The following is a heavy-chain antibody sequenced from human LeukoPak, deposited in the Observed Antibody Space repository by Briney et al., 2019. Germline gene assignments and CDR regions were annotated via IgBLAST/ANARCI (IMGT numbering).Heavy chain of an antibody. V-gene: IGHV3-53*01. CDR1: GVIVSSNY. J-gene: IGHJ6*02. CDR2: IYSGGNT. CDR3: ARGEGSGWYEEDTYGMDV. D-gene: IGHD6-19*01. Sequence: QTGGPLRLSCAASGVIVSSNYMSWVRQAPGKGLEWVSVIYSGGNTYYADSVKGRFTISRDNSWNTLYLQMNSLGAEDTAVYYCARGEGSGWYEEDTYGMDVWGQGTTVTVSS.